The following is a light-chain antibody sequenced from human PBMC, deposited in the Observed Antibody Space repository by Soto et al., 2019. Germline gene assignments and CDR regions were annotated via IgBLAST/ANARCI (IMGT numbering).Light chain of an antibody. V-gene: IGKV3-15*01. CDR2: GAS. CDR3: QHYNNGWA. J-gene: IGKJ1*01. Sequence: MVMTQSPATLSVSPGERATLSCRAAQSVSSDVAWYQQKPGQTPRLLIYGASTRATGIPARFSGGGSETEFTLTISSLESDDFAVYYCQHYNNGWAFGQGTKVEIK. CDR1: QSVSSD.